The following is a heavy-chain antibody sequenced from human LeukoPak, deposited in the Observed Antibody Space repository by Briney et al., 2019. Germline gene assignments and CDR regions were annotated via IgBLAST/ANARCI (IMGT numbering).Heavy chain of an antibody. V-gene: IGHV1-46*01. D-gene: IGHD3-22*01. CDR1: GYTFTGHY. J-gene: IGHJ2*01. Sequence: ASVKVSCKASGYTFTGHYIHWVRQAPGQGLEWMGIINPSDGGATYAQKFQGRVTMTRDTPTSTLYMEVSSLRSEDTAVYYCAREAPHDSSGWYFDLWGRGTLVTVSS. CDR3: AREAPHDSSGWYFDL. CDR2: INPSDGGA.